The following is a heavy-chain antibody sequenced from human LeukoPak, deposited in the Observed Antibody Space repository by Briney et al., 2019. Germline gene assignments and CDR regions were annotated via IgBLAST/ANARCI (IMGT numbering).Heavy chain of an antibody. CDR2: IIPIFGTA. CDR3: ARGSGWYLGDNWFDP. J-gene: IGHJ5*02. D-gene: IGHD6-19*01. V-gene: IGHV1-69*06. CDR1: GGTFSSYA. Sequence: SVKVSCKASGGTFSSYAISWVRQAPGQGLEWMGGIIPIFGTANYAQKFQGRVTITADKSTSTAYMELSSLRSEDTAVYYCARGSGWYLGDNWFDPWGQGTLVTVSS.